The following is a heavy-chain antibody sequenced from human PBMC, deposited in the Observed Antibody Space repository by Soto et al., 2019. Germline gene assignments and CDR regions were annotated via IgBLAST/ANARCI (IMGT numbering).Heavy chain of an antibody. CDR1: GGSISSSSYY. J-gene: IGHJ4*02. V-gene: IGHV4-39*01. CDR3: ASKSGYDFRPASFDY. D-gene: IGHD5-12*01. Sequence: QLQLQESGPGLVKPSETLSLTCTVSGGSISSSSYYWGWIRQPPGKGLEWIGSIYYSGSTYYNPSLKSRVTISVDTSKNQFSLKLSSVTAADTAVYYCASKSGYDFRPASFDYWGQGTLVTVSS. CDR2: IYYSGST.